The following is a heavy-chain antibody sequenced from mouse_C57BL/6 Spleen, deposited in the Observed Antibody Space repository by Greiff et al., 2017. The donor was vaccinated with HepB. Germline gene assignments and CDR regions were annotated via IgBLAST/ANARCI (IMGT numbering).Heavy chain of an antibody. CDR1: GYAFSSSW. Sequence: VQLQQSGPELVKPGASVKISCKASGYAFSSSWMNWVKQRPGKGLEWIGRIYPGDGDTNYNGKFKGKATLTEEKSSSPAYMQLSSLTSEDAAVYFCARSRGYSNYFDYWGQGTTLTVSS. CDR2: IYPGDGDT. J-gene: IGHJ2*01. D-gene: IGHD2-5*01. CDR3: ARSRGYSNYFDY. V-gene: IGHV1-82*01.